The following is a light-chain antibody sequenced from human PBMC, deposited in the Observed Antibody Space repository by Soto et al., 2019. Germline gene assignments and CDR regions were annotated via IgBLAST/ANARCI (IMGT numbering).Light chain of an antibody. J-gene: IGLJ1*01. CDR3: CSYAGSFYV. CDR2: EGS. V-gene: IGLV2-23*01. Sequence: QSALTQPASVSGSPGQSITISCTGTSSDVGSYNLVSWYQQHPGKAPKLMIYEGSKRPSGVSNRFSGSKSGNTASLTISGLQAEDEADYYCCSYAGSFYVFGTGTKGTVL. CDR1: SSDVGSYNL.